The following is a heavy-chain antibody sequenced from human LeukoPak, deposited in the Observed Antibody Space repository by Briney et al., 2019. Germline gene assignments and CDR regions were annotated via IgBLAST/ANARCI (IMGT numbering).Heavy chain of an antibody. Sequence: ASVKVSCKVSGYTLTELSMHWVRQAPGKGLEWMGGFDPEDGETIYAQKFQGRVTMTEDTSTDTAYMELSSLGSEDTAVYYCATVESPYDAFDIWGQGTMVTVSS. CDR3: ATVESPYDAFDI. CDR2: FDPEDGET. V-gene: IGHV1-24*01. CDR1: GYTLTELS. J-gene: IGHJ3*02.